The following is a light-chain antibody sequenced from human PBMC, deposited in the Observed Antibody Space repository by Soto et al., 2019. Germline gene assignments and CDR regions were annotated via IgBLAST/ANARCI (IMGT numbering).Light chain of an antibody. CDR1: GSDIGAYNY. Sequence: QSALTQPASVSGSPGQSITISCTGSGSDIGAYNYVSWYQQHPGKAPKLLIHGVTRRPSGVSSRFSASKSAYTASLTISGLQAEDEVNYYCSSFTTSYFYVFGPGTKLTVL. J-gene: IGLJ1*01. CDR3: SSFTTSYFYV. V-gene: IGLV2-14*01. CDR2: GVT.